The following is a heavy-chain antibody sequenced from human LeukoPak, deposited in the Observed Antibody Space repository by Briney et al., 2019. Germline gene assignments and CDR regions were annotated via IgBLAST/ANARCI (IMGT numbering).Heavy chain of an antibody. CDR1: GGSISGYY. CDR2: MYYSGST. J-gene: IGHJ5*02. Sequence: SETLSLTCTVSGGSISGYYWSWIRQPPGKGLEWIGYMYYSGSTTYNPSLKSRVTISVDTSKNQFSLKLTSVTAADTAVYYCARFHCSTTSCYRWFDPWGQGTLVTVSS. CDR3: ARFHCSTTSCYRWFDP. D-gene: IGHD2-2*01. V-gene: IGHV4-59*01.